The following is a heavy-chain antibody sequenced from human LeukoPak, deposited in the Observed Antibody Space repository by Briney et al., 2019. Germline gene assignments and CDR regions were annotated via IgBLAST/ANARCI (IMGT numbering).Heavy chain of an antibody. CDR1: GFTFDDYA. V-gene: IGHV3-9*01. Sequence: PGGSLRLSCAAPGFTFDDYAMHWVRQAPGKGLEWVSGISWNSGSIGYADSVKGRFTISRDNAKNSLYLQMNSLRAEDTALYYCAKDTYYDILTGYFATWGQGTLVTVSS. J-gene: IGHJ5*02. CDR3: AKDTYYDILTGYFAT. CDR2: ISWNSGSI. D-gene: IGHD3-9*01.